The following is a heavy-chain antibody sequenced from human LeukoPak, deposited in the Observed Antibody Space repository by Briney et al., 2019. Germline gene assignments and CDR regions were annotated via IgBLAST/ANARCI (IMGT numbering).Heavy chain of an antibody. D-gene: IGHD6-19*01. CDR3: ARPAVAGWATHFDY. CDR2: INHSGST. V-gene: IGHV4-34*01. Sequence: SETLSLTCAVYGGSFSGYYWSWIRQPPGKGLEWIGEINHSGSTNYNPSLKSRVTISVDTSKNQFSLKLSSVTAADTAVYYCARPAVAGWATHFDYWGQGTLVTVSS. J-gene: IGHJ4*02. CDR1: GGSFSGYY.